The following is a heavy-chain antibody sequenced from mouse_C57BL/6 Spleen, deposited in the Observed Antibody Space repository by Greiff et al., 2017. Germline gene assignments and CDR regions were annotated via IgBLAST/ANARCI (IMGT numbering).Heavy chain of an antibody. Sequence: VQLQQPGAELVRPGTSVKLSCKASGYTFTSYWMHWVKQRPGQGLEWIGVIDPSDSYTNYNQKFKGKATLTVDTSSSTAYMQLSSLTSEDSAVYYCAREEDYAMDYWGQGTSVTVAS. V-gene: IGHV1-59*01. CDR2: IDPSDSYT. CDR3: AREEDYAMDY. J-gene: IGHJ4*01. CDR1: GYTFTSYW.